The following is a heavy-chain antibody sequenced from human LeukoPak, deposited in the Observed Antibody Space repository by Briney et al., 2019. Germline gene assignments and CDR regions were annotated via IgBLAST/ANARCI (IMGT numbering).Heavy chain of an antibody. CDR1: GFTFSDYY. D-gene: IGHD1-26*01. Sequence: GGSLRLSCAASGFTFSDYYMSWIRQAPGKGLEWVSYISSSGSTIYYADSVKGRFTISRDNSKNTLYLQMNSLRAEDTAVYYCAKASSPGGRNGCDYWGQGTLVTVSS. CDR2: ISSSGSTI. V-gene: IGHV3-11*01. CDR3: AKASSPGGRNGCDY. J-gene: IGHJ4*02.